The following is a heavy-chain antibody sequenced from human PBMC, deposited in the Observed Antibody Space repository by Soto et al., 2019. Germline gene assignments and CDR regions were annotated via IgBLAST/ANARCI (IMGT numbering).Heavy chain of an antibody. D-gene: IGHD2-21*02. V-gene: IGHV4-39*01. CDR3: ARQVVTASSPMDYFDS. Sequence: QLQLQESGPGLVKHSETLSLTCTVSGGSISSSSYYGGWIRQPPGKGLEWIGSIFYRGSTYYNPSRRCRVSISVDASKRQFSLKLSSVTAADTAIYYCARQVVTASSPMDYFDSWGQGTLVTVSS. CDR1: GGSISSSSYY. CDR2: IFYRGST. J-gene: IGHJ4*02.